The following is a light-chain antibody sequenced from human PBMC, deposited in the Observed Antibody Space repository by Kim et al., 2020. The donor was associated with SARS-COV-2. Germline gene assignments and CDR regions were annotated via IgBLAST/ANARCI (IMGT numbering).Light chain of an antibody. CDR3: SSYSGRYTWV. Sequence: QSVTIPCTGTSSKIGSYDYVSWYQQHPGRAPKLLIYYATKRPSGVPHRFSGSKSGNTASLAISGLQAEDEAEYYCSSYSGRYTWVFGGGTQLTVL. CDR1: SSKIGSYDY. V-gene: IGLV2-11*03. CDR2: YAT. J-gene: IGLJ3*02.